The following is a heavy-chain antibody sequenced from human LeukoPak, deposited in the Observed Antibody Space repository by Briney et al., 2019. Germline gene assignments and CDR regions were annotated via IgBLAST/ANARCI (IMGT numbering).Heavy chain of an antibody. Sequence: PGGSLSLSCVVSGFTFTSYGVHWVRQAPGKGLEWVSSITGSGGSTYYADSVKGRFTISRDNSKNTLYLQMNSLRAEDTAVYYCAKRGAEVGVTVAPGDYWGQGTLVTVSS. CDR3: AKRGAEVGVTVAPGDY. D-gene: IGHD3-16*02. V-gene: IGHV3-23*01. J-gene: IGHJ4*02. CDR1: GFTFTSYG. CDR2: ITGSGGST.